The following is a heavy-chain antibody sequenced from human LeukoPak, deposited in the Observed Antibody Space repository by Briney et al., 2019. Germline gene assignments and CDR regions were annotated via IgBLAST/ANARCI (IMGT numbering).Heavy chain of an antibody. V-gene: IGHV1-46*01. D-gene: IGHD2-2*02. CDR1: GYTFTGYY. CDR2: INPSGGST. J-gene: IGHJ4*02. CDR3: AREDIVVVPAAIYTELEIVRGFDY. Sequence: ASVKVSCKASGYTFTGYYMHWVRQAPEQGLEWMGIINPSGGSTSYAQKFQGRVTITADKSTSTAYMELSSLRSEDTAVYYCAREDIVVVPAAIYTELEIVRGFDYWGQGTLVTVSS.